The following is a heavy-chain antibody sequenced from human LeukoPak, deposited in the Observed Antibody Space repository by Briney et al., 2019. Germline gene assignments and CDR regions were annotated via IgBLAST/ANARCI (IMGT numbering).Heavy chain of an antibody. CDR3: ARSLVGKGATIISSDFDY. CDR1: GFTVSSNY. D-gene: IGHD5-12*01. Sequence: GGSLRLSCAASGFTVSSNYMSWVRQAPGKGLEWVSVIYSGGSTYYADSVKGRFTISRDNSKNTLYLQMNSLRVEDTAVYYCARSLVGKGATIISSDFDYWGQGTLVTVSS. CDR2: IYSGGST. J-gene: IGHJ4*02. V-gene: IGHV3-66*01.